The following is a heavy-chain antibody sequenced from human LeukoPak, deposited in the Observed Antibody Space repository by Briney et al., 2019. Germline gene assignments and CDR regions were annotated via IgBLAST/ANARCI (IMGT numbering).Heavy chain of an antibody. D-gene: IGHD3-10*01. V-gene: IGHV1-2*04. CDR2: INPNSGDT. J-gene: IGHJ3*02. Sequence: GSVKVSCKASGYTFTGYYMYWVRQAPGQGLEWMGWINPNSGDTNYAQKFQGWVTMTRDTSISTAYMELSRLKSDDTAVYYCARWGIGDLRNNFDIWGHGTMVTVSS. CDR1: GYTFTGYY. CDR3: ARWGIGDLRNNFDI.